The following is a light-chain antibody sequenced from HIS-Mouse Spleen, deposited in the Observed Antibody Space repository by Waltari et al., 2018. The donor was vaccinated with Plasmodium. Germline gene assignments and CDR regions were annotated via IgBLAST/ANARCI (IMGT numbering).Light chain of an antibody. CDR1: QSISSY. CDR3: QQSYSTPQLT. J-gene: IGKJ4*01. Sequence: DIQMTQYPSSLSASVGDRVTITCRASQSISSYLNWYQHKPGKAPKLLIYAASSLQSGVPSRFSGSGSGTDFTLTISSLQPEDFATYYCQQSYSTPQLTFGGGTKVEIK. V-gene: IGKV1-39*01. CDR2: AAS.